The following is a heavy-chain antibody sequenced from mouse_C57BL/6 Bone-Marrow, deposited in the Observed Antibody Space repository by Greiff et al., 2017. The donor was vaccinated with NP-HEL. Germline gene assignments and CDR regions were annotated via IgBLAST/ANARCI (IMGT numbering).Heavy chain of an antibody. Sequence: EVKLMESGGGLVQPGGSMKLSCVASGFTFSNYWMNWVRQSPEKGLEWVAQIRLKSDNYATHYAESVKGRFTISRDDSKSSVYLQMNNLRAEDTGIYYCTRGHYYGSSYYAMDYWGQGTSVTVSS. CDR2: IRLKSDNYAT. CDR1: GFTFSNYW. D-gene: IGHD1-1*01. CDR3: TRGHYYGSSYYAMDY. J-gene: IGHJ4*01. V-gene: IGHV6-3*01.